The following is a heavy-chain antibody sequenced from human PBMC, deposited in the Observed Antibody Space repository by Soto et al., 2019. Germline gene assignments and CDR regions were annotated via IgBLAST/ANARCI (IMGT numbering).Heavy chain of an antibody. CDR2: IWSDGSNK. V-gene: IGHV3-33*01. CDR3: ARYYYDSSGYYPL. D-gene: IGHD3-22*01. Sequence: QVQLVESRGGMVQPGRSLRLSCAASGFTFSSYGMYWVRQAPGKGLEWVAVIWSDGSNKYYADSVKGRFTISRDNSKNTLYLQMNSLRAEDTAVYYSARYYYDSSGYYPLWGQGTLVTVSS. J-gene: IGHJ4*02. CDR1: GFTFSSYG.